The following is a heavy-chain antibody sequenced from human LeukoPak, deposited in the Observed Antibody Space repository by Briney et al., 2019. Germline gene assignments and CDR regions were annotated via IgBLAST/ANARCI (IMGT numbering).Heavy chain of an antibody. D-gene: IGHD3-10*01. CDR1: GFTFSSNY. CDR3: ARDQGGITRY. V-gene: IGHV3-66*01. J-gene: IGHJ4*02. CDR2: LYSGGST. Sequence: GGSLRLSCAASGFTFSSNYMTWVRQAPGKGLEGVSVLYSGGSTYYSDSVKARFTISRDNSKNTLYLQMNSLRAEDTAVYYCARDQGGITRYWGQGTLVTVSS.